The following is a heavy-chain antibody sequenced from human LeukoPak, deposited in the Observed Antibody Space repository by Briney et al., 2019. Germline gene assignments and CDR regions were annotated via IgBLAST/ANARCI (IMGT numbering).Heavy chain of an antibody. J-gene: IGHJ4*02. CDR2: IIPIFGTA. CDR1: GGTFSSYA. Sequence: ASVKVSCKASGGTFSSYAISWVRQAPGQGLEWMGGIIPIFGTANYAQKFQGRVTITTDESTSTAYMELSSLRSEDTAVYYCARVPGRYQLLPPYYFDYWGQGTLVTVSS. D-gene: IGHD2-2*01. CDR3: ARVPGRYQLLPPYYFDY. V-gene: IGHV1-69*05.